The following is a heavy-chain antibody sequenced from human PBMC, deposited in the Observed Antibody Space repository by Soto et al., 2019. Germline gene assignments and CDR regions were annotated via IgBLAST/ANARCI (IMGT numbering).Heavy chain of an antibody. CDR2: IYSGGST. CDR1: GFTVSSNY. CDR3: AGVCGGHCHHGMDV. J-gene: IGHJ6*02. D-gene: IGHD2-21*02. Sequence: GGSLRLSCAASGFTVSSNYMSWVRQAPGKGLEWVSVIYSGGSTYYADSVKGRFTISRDNSKNTLYLQMNSLRAEDTAVYYCAGVCGGHCHHGMDVWGQGTTVTVSS. V-gene: IGHV3-66*01.